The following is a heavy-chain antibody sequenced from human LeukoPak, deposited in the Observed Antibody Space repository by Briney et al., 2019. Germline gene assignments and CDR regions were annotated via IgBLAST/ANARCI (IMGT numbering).Heavy chain of an antibody. D-gene: IGHD1-26*01. V-gene: IGHV3-30*18. Sequence: GGSLRLSCAASGFTFSTYGMHWVRHAPGKGLEWVALFSSDGSTKYYADSVKGRFTISRDSSKNTLYLQMNSLRPEDTAVYYCAKSGGSYYSTLDSWGQGTLVTVSS. J-gene: IGHJ4*02. CDR3: AKSGGSYYSTLDS. CDR2: FSSDGSTK. CDR1: GFTFSTYG.